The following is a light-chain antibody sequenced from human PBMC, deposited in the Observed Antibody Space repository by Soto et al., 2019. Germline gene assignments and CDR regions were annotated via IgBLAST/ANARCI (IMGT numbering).Light chain of an antibody. CDR3: QHYGSSPPWT. Sequence: EIVLTQSPGTLSLSPGERATLSCRASQTISSNYLAWYQQKPGQAPRLLIYGASNRATGIPDRLSGSGSGTDFTLTIFRLEPEDSAVYYCQHYGSSPPWTFGQGTKVEIK. V-gene: IGKV3-20*01. CDR1: QTISSNY. J-gene: IGKJ1*01. CDR2: GAS.